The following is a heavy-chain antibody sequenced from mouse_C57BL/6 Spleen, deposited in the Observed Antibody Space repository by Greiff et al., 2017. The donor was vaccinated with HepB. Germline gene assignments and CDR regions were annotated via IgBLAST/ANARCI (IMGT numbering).Heavy chain of an antibody. V-gene: IGHV14-1*01. Sequence: VHVKQSGAELVRPGASVKLSCTASGFNIKDYYMHWVKQRPEQGLEWIGRIDPEDGDTEYAPKFQGKATMTADTSSNTAYLQLSSLTSEDTAVYYCTPYGNYPYYAMDYWGQGTSVTVSS. CDR2: IDPEDGDT. CDR3: TPYGNYPYYAMDY. D-gene: IGHD2-1*01. J-gene: IGHJ4*01. CDR1: GFNIKDYY.